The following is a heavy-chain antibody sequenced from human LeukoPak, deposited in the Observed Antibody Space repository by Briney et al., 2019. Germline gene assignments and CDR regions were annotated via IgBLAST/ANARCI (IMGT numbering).Heavy chain of an antibody. CDR3: ARDGGYTYGYGWYFDL. CDR2: IYYSGST. J-gene: IGHJ2*01. Sequence: SETLSLTCTVSGGSISSSSYYWGWIRQPPGKGLEWLGNIYYSGSTYYNLSLKSRVTISVDTSKNQFSLKLNSVTAADTAVYYCARDGGYTYGYGWYFDLWGRGTLVTVSS. CDR1: GGSISSSSYY. V-gene: IGHV4-39*07. D-gene: IGHD5-18*01.